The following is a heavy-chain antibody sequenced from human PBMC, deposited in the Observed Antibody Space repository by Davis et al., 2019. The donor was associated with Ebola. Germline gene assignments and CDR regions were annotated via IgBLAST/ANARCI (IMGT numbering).Heavy chain of an antibody. Sequence: GESLKISCAASGFIFSSYVMSWVRQAPGKGLEWVSTLGTSADTYYADSVKGRFTISRDNSKNTLYLQMNGLRVEDTAIYYCAKERSEDIVVVVHDSWGQGTLVTVSS. CDR3: AKERSEDIVVVVHDS. CDR2: LGTSADT. CDR1: GFIFSSYV. D-gene: IGHD2-15*01. J-gene: IGHJ4*02. V-gene: IGHV3-23*01.